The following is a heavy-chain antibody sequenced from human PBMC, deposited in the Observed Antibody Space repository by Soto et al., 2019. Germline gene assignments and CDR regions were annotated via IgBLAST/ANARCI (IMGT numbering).Heavy chain of an antibody. CDR1: GGTFSSYA. J-gene: IGHJ6*02. CDR2: IIPIFGTA. D-gene: IGHD1-26*01. Sequence: AASVKVSCKASGGTFSSYAISWVRQAPGQGLEWMGGIIPIFGTANYAQKFQGRVTITADESTSTAYMELSSLRSEDTAVYYCASRIEYGMDVWGQGTTVTVSS. CDR3: ASRIEYGMDV. V-gene: IGHV1-69*13.